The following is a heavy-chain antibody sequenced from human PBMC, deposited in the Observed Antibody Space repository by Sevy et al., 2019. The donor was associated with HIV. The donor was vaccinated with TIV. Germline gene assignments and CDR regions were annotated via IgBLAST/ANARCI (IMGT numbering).Heavy chain of an antibody. CDR3: ARGGGNGWYYFDY. CDR1: GGTFSSYG. D-gene: IGHD6-19*01. Sequence: ASVKVSCKASGGTFSSYGISWVRQAPGQGLEWMGGIIPILGTVNYAQKFQARVTITADESTKTAYMELSSLRSEDTAVYYCARGGGNGWYYFDYWRQETLVTVSS. J-gene: IGHJ4*02. V-gene: IGHV1-69*13. CDR2: IIPILGTV.